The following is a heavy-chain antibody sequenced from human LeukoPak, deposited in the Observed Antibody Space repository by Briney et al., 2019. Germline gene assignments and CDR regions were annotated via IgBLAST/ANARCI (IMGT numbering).Heavy chain of an antibody. CDR2: ISYDGSNK. CDR1: GFTFSSYG. V-gene: IGHV3-30*18. D-gene: IGHD1-7*01. Sequence: GRSLRLSCAASGFTFSSYGMHWVRQAPGKGLEWVAVISYDGSNKYYADSVKGRFTISRDNSKNTLYLQMNSLRAEDTAVYYCAKDAPWEVAGTHPLDYWGQGTLVTVSS. CDR3: AKDAPWEVAGTHPLDY. J-gene: IGHJ4*02.